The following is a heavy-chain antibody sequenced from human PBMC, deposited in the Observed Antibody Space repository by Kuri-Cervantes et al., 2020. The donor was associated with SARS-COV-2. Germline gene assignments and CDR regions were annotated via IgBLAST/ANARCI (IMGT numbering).Heavy chain of an antibody. Sequence: GESLKISCEVSGFLFSASAMHWVRQAPGKGLEWVAVISYDGSNKYYADSVKGRFTISRDNSKNTLYLQMNSLRAEDTAVYYCAKASRDSVVVPAALQDYYYYYYIDVWGKGTTVTVSS. V-gene: IGHV3-30-3*01. CDR3: AKASRDSVVVPAALQDYYYYYYIDV. CDR1: GFLFSASA. CDR2: ISYDGSNK. J-gene: IGHJ6*03. D-gene: IGHD2-2*01.